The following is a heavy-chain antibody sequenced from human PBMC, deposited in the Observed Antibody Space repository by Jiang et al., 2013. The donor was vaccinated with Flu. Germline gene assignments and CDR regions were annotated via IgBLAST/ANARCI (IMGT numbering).Heavy chain of an antibody. J-gene: IGHJ4*02. CDR3: ARLSTVTIHY. D-gene: IGHD4-17*01. V-gene: IGHV4-39*01. CDR1: GGSISSGSYY. CDR2: IFYTGTT. Sequence: GSGLVKPSETLSLTCTVSGGSISSGSYYWGWIRQPPGKGLEWIGTIFYTGTTYYNPSLKSRVTISVDTSKNQFSLKLSSVTAADTAVYYCARLSTVTIHYWGQGTLVTVSS.